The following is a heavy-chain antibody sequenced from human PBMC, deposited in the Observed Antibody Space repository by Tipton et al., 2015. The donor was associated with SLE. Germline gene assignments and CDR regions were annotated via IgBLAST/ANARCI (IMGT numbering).Heavy chain of an antibody. CDR3: VAGLDYGGKDY. D-gene: IGHD4-23*01. V-gene: IGHV3-53*05. J-gene: IGHJ4*02. Sequence: SLRLSCAASGFTVSANYLTWVRQAPGKGLEWVSLIYSGGTTYYAESVKGRFTISRDSSQNTLNLQMNSLRPEDTAVYYCVAGLDYGGKDYWGQGTLVTVSS. CDR1: GFTVSANY. CDR2: IYSGGTT.